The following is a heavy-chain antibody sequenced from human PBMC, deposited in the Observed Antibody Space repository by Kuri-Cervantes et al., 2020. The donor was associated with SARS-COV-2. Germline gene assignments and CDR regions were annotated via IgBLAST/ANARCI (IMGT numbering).Heavy chain of an antibody. CDR3: ARPRGIVVVPAAMGGAFDI. Sequence: LSLTCAASGFTFNNYDMYWVRQAPGKGLEWVAVISYDGSKKYYADSVKGRFTISRDNSKSTLYLPMYNLRAEDTAVYYCARPRGIVVVPAAMGGAFDIWGQGTMVTVSS. J-gene: IGHJ3*02. CDR2: ISYDGSKK. V-gene: IGHV3-30-3*01. D-gene: IGHD2-2*01. CDR1: GFTFNNYD.